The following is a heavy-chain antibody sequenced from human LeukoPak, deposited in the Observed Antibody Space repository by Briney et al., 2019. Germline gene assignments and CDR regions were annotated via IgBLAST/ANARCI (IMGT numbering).Heavy chain of an antibody. CDR3: ARDPLGYCSSTSCYNNWFDP. J-gene: IGHJ5*02. D-gene: IGHD2-2*01. V-gene: IGHV3-21*01. CDR1: GFTFSSYS. Sequence: GGSLRLSCAASGFTFSSYSMNWVRQAPGKGLEWVSSISSSSSYIYYADSVKGRFTISRDNAKNSLYLQMNSLRAEDTAVYYCARDPLGYCSSTSCYNNWFDPWGQGTLVTVSS. CDR2: ISSSSSYI.